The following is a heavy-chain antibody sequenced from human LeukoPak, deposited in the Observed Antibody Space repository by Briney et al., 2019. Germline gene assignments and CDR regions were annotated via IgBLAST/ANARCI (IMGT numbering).Heavy chain of an antibody. CDR3: ARRAISTRYAMDV. D-gene: IGHD1-26*01. V-gene: IGHV5-51*01. Sequence: GESLKFSCKGSGYIFTNYLIGWVRQMPGKGLEWMGIIYPGDSDTRYSPSFQGQVTISADKSINTVYLQWSSLKASDTAMYYCARRAISTRYAMDVWGQGTTVTVSS. J-gene: IGHJ6*02. CDR2: IYPGDSDT. CDR1: GYIFTNYL.